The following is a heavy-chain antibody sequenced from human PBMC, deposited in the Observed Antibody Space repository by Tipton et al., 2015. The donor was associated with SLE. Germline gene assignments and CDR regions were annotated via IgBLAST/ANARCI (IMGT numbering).Heavy chain of an antibody. CDR1: GGSISSDSHF. CDR2: IHDSGSA. V-gene: IGHV4-39*07. Sequence: TLPLTCTVSGGSISSDSHFWGWTRQPPGKGLEWLGSIHDSGSAYYNPSLKSRVTISVDTSNNQFSLKLTSVTAADTAVYYCARDLRERNGWELKNRYFDLWGRGTLVSVSS. J-gene: IGHJ2*01. D-gene: IGHD1-26*01. CDR3: ARDLRERNGWELKNRYFDL.